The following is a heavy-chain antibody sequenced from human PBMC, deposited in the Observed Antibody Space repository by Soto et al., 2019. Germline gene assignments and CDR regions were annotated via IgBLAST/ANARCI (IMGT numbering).Heavy chain of an antibody. Sequence: SVKVSCKASGGTFSSYAISWVRQAPGQGLEWMGGIIPIFGTANYAQKFQGRVTITADESTSTAYMELSSLRSEDTAVYYCARVRITMVRGLDYYYYGMDVWGQGTTVTVSS. CDR1: GGTFSSYA. J-gene: IGHJ6*02. CDR2: IIPIFGTA. D-gene: IGHD3-10*01. V-gene: IGHV1-69*13. CDR3: ARVRITMVRGLDYYYYGMDV.